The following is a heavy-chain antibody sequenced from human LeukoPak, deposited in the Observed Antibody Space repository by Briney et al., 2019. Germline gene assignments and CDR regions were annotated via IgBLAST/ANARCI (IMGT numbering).Heavy chain of an antibody. CDR1: GFTFSSYA. V-gene: IGHV3-21*01. D-gene: IGHD3-22*01. CDR3: ARDRAYYYDSSGYYTPEGFDY. J-gene: IGHJ4*02. CDR2: ISSSSSYI. Sequence: PGGSLRLSCAASGFTFSSYAMSWVRQAPGKGLEWVSSISSSSSYIYYADSVKGRFTISRDNAKNSPYLQMNSLRAEDTAVYYCARDRAYYYDSSGYYTPEGFDYWGQGTLVTVSS.